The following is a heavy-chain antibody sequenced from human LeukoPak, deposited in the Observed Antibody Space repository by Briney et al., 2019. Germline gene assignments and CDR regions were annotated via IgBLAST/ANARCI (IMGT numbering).Heavy chain of an antibody. CDR2: IIPIFGTA. V-gene: IGHV1-69*13. J-gene: IGHJ4*02. Sequence: GASVKVSCKASEGTFSSYAISWVRQAPGQGLEWMGGIIPIFGTANYAQKFQGRVTITADESTSTAYMELSSLRSEDTAVYYCASDSSGSYYFDYWGQGTLATVSS. CDR3: ASDSSGSYYFDY. CDR1: EGTFSSYA. D-gene: IGHD3-22*01.